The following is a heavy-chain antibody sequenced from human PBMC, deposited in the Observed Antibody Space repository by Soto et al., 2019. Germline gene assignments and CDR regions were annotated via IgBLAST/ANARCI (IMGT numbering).Heavy chain of an antibody. CDR1: GFSLTNGRMG. CDR3: ARMDGDYNYYGLAV. CDR2: FFSDAER. Sequence: QVTLKESGPVLVKPTETLTLTGSVSGFSLTNGRMGVSWIRQPPGKALDWLAHFFSDAERSYSTSMQSRLNMYKDSSGSQVVLTMTNIAPADTATYFWARMDGDYNYYGLAVWGHGIAVTVS. V-gene: IGHV2-26*01. J-gene: IGHJ6*02. D-gene: IGHD4-17*01.